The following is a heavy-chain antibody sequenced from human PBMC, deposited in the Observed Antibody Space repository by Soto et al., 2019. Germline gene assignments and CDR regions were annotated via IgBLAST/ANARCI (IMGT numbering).Heavy chain of an antibody. J-gene: IGHJ6*02. CDR2: IYWDDDK. V-gene: IGHV2-5*02. CDR1: EFSLSASGVA. D-gene: IGHD3-10*01. Sequence: SAPTLVNPTQTLTLTCTLSEFSLSASGVAVALIRQPPGKALEWLALIYWDDDKRYSPSLKSRLTITKDTSKNQVVLTMTNMDPVDTATYYCAHQYYYDSGSGYGMDVWGQGT. CDR3: AHQYYYDSGSGYGMDV.